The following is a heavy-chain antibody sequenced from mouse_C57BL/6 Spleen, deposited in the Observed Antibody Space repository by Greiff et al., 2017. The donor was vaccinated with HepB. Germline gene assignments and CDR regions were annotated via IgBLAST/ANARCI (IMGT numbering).Heavy chain of an antibody. D-gene: IGHD2-14*01. CDR1: GYTFTEYP. CDR3: ARHEDQRRVRGCYAMEY. J-gene: IGHJ4*01. Sequence: VQLQQSGAELVKPGASVKLSCKASGYTFTEYPIHWVKQRSGQGLERIGWFYPGSGSIKYNEKFKDKGTLTADISSSTVYMELSRLTSEDSAVYFWARHEDQRRVRGCYAMEYWGQGTAGTVAA. V-gene: IGHV1-62-2*01. CDR2: FYPGSGSI.